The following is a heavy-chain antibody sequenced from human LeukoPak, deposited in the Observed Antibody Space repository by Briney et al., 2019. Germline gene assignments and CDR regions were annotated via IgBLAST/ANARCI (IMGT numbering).Heavy chain of an antibody. CDR2: NRSRGDGGTT. D-gene: IGHD2-15*01. J-gene: IGHJ4*02. Sequence: GGSLRLSCAVSGLTLSNVWMNWVRQAPGKGLEWVGRNRSRGDGGTTDFAAPVKGRFTISRDDSKNTLYLQMNSLTSEDTAVYYCSQGSAQYFDYWGQGTLVTVSS. CDR1: GLTLSNVW. CDR3: SQGSAQYFDY. V-gene: IGHV3-15*07.